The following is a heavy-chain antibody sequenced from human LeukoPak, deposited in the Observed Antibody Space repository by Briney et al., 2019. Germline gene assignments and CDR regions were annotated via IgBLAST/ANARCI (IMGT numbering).Heavy chain of an antibody. J-gene: IGHJ3*02. V-gene: IGHV4-59*01. CDR2: IYYSGST. CDR1: GGSISSYY. CDR3: ARDLGCGGDCYAFDI. D-gene: IGHD2-21*02. Sequence: SETLSLTCTVSGGSISSYYWSWIRQPPGKGLEWIGYIYYSGSTNYNPSLKSRVTISVDTSKNQFSLKLSTVTAADTAVYYCARDLGCGGDCYAFDIWGQGTMVTVSS.